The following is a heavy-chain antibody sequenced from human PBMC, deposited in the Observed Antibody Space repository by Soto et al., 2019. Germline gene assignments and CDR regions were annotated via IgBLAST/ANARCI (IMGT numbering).Heavy chain of an antibody. CDR1: GFTFSSYG. CDR2: IWYDGSNK. D-gene: IGHD3-10*01. Sequence: GGSLRLSCAASGFTFSSYGMHWVRQAPGKGLEWVAVIWYDGSNKYYADSVKGRFTISRDNSKNTLYLQMNSLRAEDTAVYYCARAYGSGSYSPFVDYWGQGTLVTVSS. CDR3: ARAYGSGSYSPFVDY. J-gene: IGHJ4*02. V-gene: IGHV3-33*01.